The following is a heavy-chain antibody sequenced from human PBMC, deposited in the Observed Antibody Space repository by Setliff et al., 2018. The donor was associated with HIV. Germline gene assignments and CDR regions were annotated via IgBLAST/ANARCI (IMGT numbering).Heavy chain of an antibody. CDR1: GYNFENYA. Sequence: ASVKVSCKTSGYNFENYAINWVRQAPGQGLEWMGWISANDGRTNHAQKLQGRVTMTTDTSTSTAYMELRRLSSDDTAVYYCARARLQGIVTAVGPRDNCLDPWGQGTRVTVSS. J-gene: IGHJ5*02. CDR3: ARARLQGIVTAVGPRDNCLDP. CDR2: ISANDGRT. D-gene: IGHD1-26*01. V-gene: IGHV1-18*01.